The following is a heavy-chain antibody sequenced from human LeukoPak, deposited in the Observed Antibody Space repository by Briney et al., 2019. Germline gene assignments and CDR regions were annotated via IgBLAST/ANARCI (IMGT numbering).Heavy chain of an antibody. CDR1: GYTLIELS. D-gene: IGHD1-7*01. V-gene: IGHV1-24*01. J-gene: IGHJ4*02. CDR3: ATVGPNPMSKYNWNYVWVY. Sequence: ASVKVSCKVSGYTLIELSMHWVRQAPGKGLEWMGGFDPEDGETIYAQKFQGRVTMTEDTSTDTAYMELSSLRSEDTAVYYCATVGPNPMSKYNWNYVWVYWGQGTLVTVSS. CDR2: FDPEDGET.